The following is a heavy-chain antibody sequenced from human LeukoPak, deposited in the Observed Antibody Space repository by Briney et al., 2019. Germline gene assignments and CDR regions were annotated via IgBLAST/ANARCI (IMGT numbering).Heavy chain of an antibody. D-gene: IGHD5-24*01. CDR2: IIPIFGTA. V-gene: IGHV1-69*13. J-gene: IGHJ4*02. CDR3: ARSRDGRFDY. CDR1: VGTFNNYA. Sequence: SVNVSCKASVGTFNNYAISWVGQAPGQGLEGMGGIIPIFGTANYAQKFQGRVTITADESTSTAYMELSSLRSEDTAVYYCARSRDGRFDYWGQGTLVTVSS.